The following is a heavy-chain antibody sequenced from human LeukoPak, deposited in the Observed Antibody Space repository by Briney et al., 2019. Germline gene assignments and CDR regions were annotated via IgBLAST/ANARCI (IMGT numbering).Heavy chain of an antibody. V-gene: IGHV3-48*04. D-gene: IGHD2-15*01. CDR1: GFTFSSYK. J-gene: IGHJ4*02. CDR2: ISSSSNII. CDR3: ARGFRGGIYDY. Sequence: GGSLRLSCAASGFTFSSYKMYWVRQAPGKGLEWVSDISSSSNIIYYADSVKGRFTISRDNAKNSLYLQMNSLRAEDTAVYYCARGFRGGIYDYWGQGNLVTVSS.